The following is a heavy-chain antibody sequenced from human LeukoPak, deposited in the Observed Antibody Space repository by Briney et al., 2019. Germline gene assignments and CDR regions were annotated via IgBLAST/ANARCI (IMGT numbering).Heavy chain of an antibody. CDR1: GFTFSSAY. CDR2: IKSQTDGGSA. V-gene: IGHV3-15*05. D-gene: IGHD6-19*01. CDR3: TTVPAYTSGWFGGIGY. Sequence: PGGSLRLSCAASGFTFSSAYMSWVRQAPGKGLEWVGRIKSQTDGGSADYAAPVRGKFTISRDDSRTTLYLEMNSLKDEDTAVYYCTTVPAYTSGWFGGIGYWGQGTRVTVSS. J-gene: IGHJ4*02.